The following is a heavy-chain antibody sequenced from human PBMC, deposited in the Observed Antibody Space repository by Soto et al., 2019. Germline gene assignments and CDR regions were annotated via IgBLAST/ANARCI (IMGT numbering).Heavy chain of an antibody. CDR2: IRGSGGST. J-gene: IGHJ4*02. Sequence: GGSLRLSCAASGFTFSSSAMSWVRQAPGKGLEWVSTIRGSGGSTYSADSVKGRFTISRDNSKNTLYLQMNSLRAEDTAVYNCAKDLSDSGYFYFDYWGQGTLVTVSS. CDR1: GFTFSSSA. D-gene: IGHD3-22*01. V-gene: IGHV3-23*01. CDR3: AKDLSDSGYFYFDY.